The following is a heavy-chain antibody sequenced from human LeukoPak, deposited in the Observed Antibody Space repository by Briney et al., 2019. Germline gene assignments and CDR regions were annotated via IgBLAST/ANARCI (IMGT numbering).Heavy chain of an antibody. J-gene: IGHJ4*02. V-gene: IGHV4-34*01. CDR1: GGVYAGSFSTYN. CDR2: VSHSGGT. CDR3: AGSNGRRHGHYY. Sequence: PSETLSLTYVVYGGVYAGSFSTYNWNWIRQPPGKGLEWIGEVSHSGGTNYNPSFKSRVTISLDTSKNQFSLKLSSVTAADTAVYYCAGSNGRRHGHYYWDQGALVTVSS. D-gene: IGHD2-8*01.